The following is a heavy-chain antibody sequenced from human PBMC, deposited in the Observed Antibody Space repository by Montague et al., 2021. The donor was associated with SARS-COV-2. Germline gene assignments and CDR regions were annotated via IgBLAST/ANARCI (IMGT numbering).Heavy chain of an antibody. J-gene: IGHJ6*02. Sequence: SETLSLTCTVSGGSISSSSYYWGWIRQPPGKGLEWIGSIYYSGSTYYNPSLKSRVTISVDTSKNQFSLKLSAVTAADTAVYYCARVGRQQVVWLSGLDVWGQGTTVTVSS. V-gene: IGHV4-39*07. D-gene: IGHD6-13*01. CDR1: GGSISSSSYY. CDR2: IYYSGST. CDR3: ARVGRQQVVWLSGLDV.